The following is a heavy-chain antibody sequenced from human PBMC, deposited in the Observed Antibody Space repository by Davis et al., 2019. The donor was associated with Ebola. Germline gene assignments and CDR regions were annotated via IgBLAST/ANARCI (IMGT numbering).Heavy chain of an antibody. CDR2: FYPGDSDI. D-gene: IGHD6-13*01. V-gene: IGHV5-51*01. Sequence: GESLKISCKGSGYSFSNYWIGWVRQMPGKGLEWMGMFYPGDSDIRYSPSFQGQVTISADKSITTAYLQWSSLKASDTAVYYCARLKAASALRFYYGMDVWGKGTTVTVSS. CDR3: ARLKAASALRFYYGMDV. J-gene: IGHJ6*04. CDR1: GYSFSNYW.